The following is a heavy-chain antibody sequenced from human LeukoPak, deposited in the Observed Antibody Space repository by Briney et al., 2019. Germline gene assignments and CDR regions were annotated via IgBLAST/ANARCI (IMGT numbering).Heavy chain of an antibody. J-gene: IGHJ3*02. CDR3: ARQKVVTMVRGMDHDAFDI. D-gene: IGHD3-10*01. CDR1: GYSFPSYW. Sequence: GESLKISCKGFGYSFPSYWIAWVRQMPGKGLEWMGIIYPGDSDTRYSPSFQGQVTISADKSISTAYLQWSSLKASDTAMYYCARQKVVTMVRGMDHDAFDIWGQGTMVTVSS. V-gene: IGHV5-51*01. CDR2: IYPGDSDT.